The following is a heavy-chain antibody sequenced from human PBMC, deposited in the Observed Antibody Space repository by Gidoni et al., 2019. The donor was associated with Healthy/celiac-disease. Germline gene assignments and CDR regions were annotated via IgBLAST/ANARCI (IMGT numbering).Heavy chain of an antibody. CDR1: GYTFTGYY. D-gene: IGHD6-19*01. CDR2: INPNSGGT. J-gene: IGHJ4*02. V-gene: IGHV1-2*02. CDR3: ARAVAVAGRGDGFDY. Sequence: QVQLVQSGAEVKKPGASVKVSCKASGYTFTGYYMHWVRQAPGQGLEWMGWINPNSGGTNYAQKFQGRVTMTRDTSISTAYMELSRLRSDDTAVYYCARAVAVAGRGDGFDYWGQGTLVTVSS.